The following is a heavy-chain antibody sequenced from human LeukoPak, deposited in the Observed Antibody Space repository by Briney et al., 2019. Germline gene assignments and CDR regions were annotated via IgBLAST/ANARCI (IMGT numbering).Heavy chain of an antibody. CDR2: IYYSGIT. Sequence: PSETLSLTCTVSGGSSSSSYWSWIRQPPGKGLEWIGYIYYSGITNYNPSLKSRVTISLDTSKNQFSLKLNSVTAADTAVYYCARASGSFDYWGQGALVTVSS. CDR3: ARASGSFDY. CDR1: GGSSSSSY. J-gene: IGHJ4*02. V-gene: IGHV4-59*01.